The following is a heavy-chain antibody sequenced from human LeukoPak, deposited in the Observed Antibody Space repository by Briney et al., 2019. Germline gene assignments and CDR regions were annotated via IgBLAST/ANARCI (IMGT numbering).Heavy chain of an antibody. CDR3: ARVVVDYYGSGSYDYYFDY. V-gene: IGHV4-59*01. J-gene: IGHJ4*02. CDR2: IYHSGST. D-gene: IGHD3-10*01. CDR1: GGSISSYY. Sequence: PSETLSLTCTVSGGSISSYYWSWIRQPPGKGLEWIGYIYHSGSTNYNPSLKSRVTISVDTSRNQFSLKLSSVTAADTAVYYCARVVVDYYGSGSYDYYFDYWGQGTLVTVSS.